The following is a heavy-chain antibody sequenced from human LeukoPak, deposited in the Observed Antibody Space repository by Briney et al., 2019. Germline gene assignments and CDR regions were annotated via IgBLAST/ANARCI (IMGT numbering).Heavy chain of an antibody. Sequence: SETLSLTCTVSGGSISSYYWSWIRQPPGKGLEWIGYIYYSGTTNYNPSLKSRVTISVDTSKNQFSLKLSSVTAADTAVYYRARHQLRDYYYYGMDVWGQGTTVTVSS. D-gene: IGHD3-16*01. CDR3: ARHQLRDYYYYGMDV. V-gene: IGHV4-59*08. J-gene: IGHJ6*02. CDR1: GGSISSYY. CDR2: IYYSGTT.